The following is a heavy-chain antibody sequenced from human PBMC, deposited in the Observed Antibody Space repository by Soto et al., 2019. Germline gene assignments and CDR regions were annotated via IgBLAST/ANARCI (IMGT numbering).Heavy chain of an antibody. J-gene: IGHJ4*02. CDR1: GFTFDDYA. CDR2: ISGSGGST. Sequence: EVQLVESGGGLVQPGRSLRLSCAASGFTFDDYAMHWVRQAPGKGLEWVSGISGSGGSTYYADSVKGRFTISRDNSKNTLYLQMNSLRAENTAVYYCAKDLLAAAGINTFDYWGQGTLVTVSS. D-gene: IGHD6-13*01. V-gene: IGHV3-23*04. CDR3: AKDLLAAAGINTFDY.